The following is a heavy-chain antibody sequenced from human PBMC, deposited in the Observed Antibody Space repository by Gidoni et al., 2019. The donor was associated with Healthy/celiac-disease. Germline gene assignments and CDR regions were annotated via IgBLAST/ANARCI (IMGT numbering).Heavy chain of an antibody. D-gene: IGHD6-13*01. V-gene: IGHV3-74*01. Sequence: EVQLVESGGGLVQPGGSLRLSCAASGFTFSSYWRHWVRQAPGKGLVWVSRINSDGSSTSYADSVKGRFTISRDNAKNTLYLQMNSLRAEDTAVYYCARVSLAAAAFDYWGQGTLVTVSS. J-gene: IGHJ4*02. CDR1: GFTFSSYW. CDR2: INSDGSST. CDR3: ARVSLAAAAFDY.